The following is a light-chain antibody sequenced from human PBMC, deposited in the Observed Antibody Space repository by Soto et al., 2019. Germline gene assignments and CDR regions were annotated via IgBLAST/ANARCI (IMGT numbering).Light chain of an antibody. CDR1: QSVSSY. CDR3: QQRSNWPPTWT. Sequence: EIVLTRSPATLSLSPGERATLSCRASQSVSSYLAWYQQKPGQAPRLLIYDASNRATGIPARFSGSGSGTDFTLTISSLEPEDFAVYYCQQRSNWPPTWTFGQGTKVEIK. J-gene: IGKJ1*01. CDR2: DAS. V-gene: IGKV3-11*01.